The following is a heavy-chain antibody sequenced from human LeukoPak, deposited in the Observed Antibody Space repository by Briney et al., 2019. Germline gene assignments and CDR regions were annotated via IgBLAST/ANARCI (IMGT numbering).Heavy chain of an antibody. J-gene: IGHJ3*02. V-gene: IGHV3-74*01. CDR1: GFTFSSYW. CDR3: AKPLRLGEFLSDDAFNI. D-gene: IGHD3-16*01. CDR2: INGDGRNI. Sequence: GGSLRLSCVASGFTFSSYWMHWVRQDPRKGLVWVSRINGDGRNINYADSVRGRFTISRDNAKNTLYLQMNSLRAEDTAVYYCAKPLRLGEFLSDDAFNIWGQGTMVTVSS.